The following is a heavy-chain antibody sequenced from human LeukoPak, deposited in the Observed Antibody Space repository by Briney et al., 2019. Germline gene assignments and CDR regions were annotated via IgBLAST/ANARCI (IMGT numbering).Heavy chain of an antibody. J-gene: IGHJ5*02. Sequence: ASVKVSFKASVGTFSRYAISSVRQAAGQRLEWMGRIIPIFGIANYAQKFQGRVTITADKSTSTAYMELSSLRSEDTAVYYCARGGGNGYNNWFDPWGQGTLVTVSS. CDR1: VGTFSRYA. D-gene: IGHD4-23*01. CDR3: ARGGGNGYNNWFDP. CDR2: IIPIFGIA. V-gene: IGHV1-69*04.